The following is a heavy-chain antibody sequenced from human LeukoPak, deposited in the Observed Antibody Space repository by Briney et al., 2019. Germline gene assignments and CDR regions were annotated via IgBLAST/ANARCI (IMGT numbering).Heavy chain of an antibody. CDR1: GFPFTLYN. CDR2: ISSSTNTI. Sequence: GGSLRLSCEVSGFPFTLYNMNWVRQAPGKGLEWLSYISSSTNTIYYADSVKGRFTISRDNAKNSLYLQMNSLRAEDTALYHCATALPGYSYGYGDAFDIWGQGTMVTVSS. D-gene: IGHD5-18*01. V-gene: IGHV3-48*04. CDR3: ATALPGYSYGYGDAFDI. J-gene: IGHJ3*02.